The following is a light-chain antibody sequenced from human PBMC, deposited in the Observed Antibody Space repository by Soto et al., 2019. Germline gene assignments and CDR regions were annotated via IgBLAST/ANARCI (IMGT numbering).Light chain of an antibody. J-gene: IGLJ1*01. CDR1: SSDVGGYNF. V-gene: IGLV2-14*01. Sequence: QSALTQPASVSGSPGQSITISCTGTSSDVGGYNFVSWYQQYPGKAPKLMIYEVSNRPSGVSNRFSGSKSGNTASLTISGLQAEDEGDYYCSSYTGSSTRYVFGTGTKVTVL. CDR2: EVS. CDR3: SSYTGSSTRYV.